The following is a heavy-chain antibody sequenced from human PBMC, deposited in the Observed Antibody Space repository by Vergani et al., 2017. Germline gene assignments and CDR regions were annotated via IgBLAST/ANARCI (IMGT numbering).Heavy chain of an antibody. V-gene: IGHV4-34*11. CDR1: GGSFSGYY. J-gene: IGHJ6*02. CDR3: ARPGSGVSDGYNLPGRGPYYYYGMDV. Sequence: QVQLQQWGAGLLKPSETLSLTCAVYGGSFSGYYWSWIRQPPGKGLEWIGYIYYSGSTNYNPSLKSRVPISVDTSKNQFSLKLSSVTAADTAVYYCARPGSGVSDGYNLPGRGPYYYYGMDVWGQGTTVTVSS. D-gene: IGHD5-24*01. CDR2: IYYSGST.